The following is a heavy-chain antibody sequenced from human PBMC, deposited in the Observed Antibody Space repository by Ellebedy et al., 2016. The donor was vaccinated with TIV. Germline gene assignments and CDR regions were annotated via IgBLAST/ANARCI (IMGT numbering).Heavy chain of an antibody. CDR3: ETIRGFVGFWEAFDI. J-gene: IGHJ3*02. Sequence: ASVKVSCKVSGYNVTELSMHWVRQAPGKGLEWMGGFDPEDGETIYAQKFQGRVTMTEDTSTDTAYTELSSLRSEDTALYYCETIRGFVGFWEAFDIWGQGTMVCVSS. D-gene: IGHD3-3*01. V-gene: IGHV1-24*01. CDR2: FDPEDGET. CDR1: GYNVTELS.